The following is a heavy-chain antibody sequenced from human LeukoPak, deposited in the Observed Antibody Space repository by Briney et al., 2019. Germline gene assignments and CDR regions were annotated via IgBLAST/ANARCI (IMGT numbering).Heavy chain of an antibody. V-gene: IGHV4-59*08. J-gene: IGHJ3*01. CDR1: VASISIYY. D-gene: IGHD1-26*01. Sequence: SETLSLTRTVSVASISIYYWSWIRHPPAKGLEWIGYGYNSGNTYYNPSLNSRASISEDTSKNQLSLKVNSVNAADTAVYYCARHPGVGANDTFDRWGQGTMVTISS. CDR2: GYNSGNT. CDR3: ARHPGVGANDTFDR.